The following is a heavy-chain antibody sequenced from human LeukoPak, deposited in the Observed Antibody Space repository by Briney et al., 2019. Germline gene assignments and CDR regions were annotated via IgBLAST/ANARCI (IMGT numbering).Heavy chain of an antibody. CDR1: GFTFSSYS. CDR2: IYSGGST. J-gene: IGHJ4*02. V-gene: IGHV3-66*01. CDR3: ARDPLTGPDY. D-gene: IGHD3-16*01. Sequence: GGSLRLSCAASGFTFSSYSMNWVRQAPGKGLEWVSVIYSGGSTYYADSVKGRFTISRDNSKNTLYLQMNSLRAEDTAVYYCARDPLTGPDYWGQGTLVTVSS.